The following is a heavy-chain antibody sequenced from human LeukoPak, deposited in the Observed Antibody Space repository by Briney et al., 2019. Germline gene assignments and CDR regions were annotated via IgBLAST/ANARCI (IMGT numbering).Heavy chain of an antibody. D-gene: IGHD3-22*01. Sequence: PGGSLRLSCAASGFTFSRYTMKWIRQAPGKGLEWVSDISGSGSTIHYADSVKGRFTISRDNAKNSLYLQMNSLRAEDTAVYYCARYYYDSSGYYYISGPWGQGTLVTVSS. V-gene: IGHV3-48*04. CDR3: ARYYYDSSGYYYISGP. CDR2: ISGSGSTI. J-gene: IGHJ5*02. CDR1: GFTFSRYT.